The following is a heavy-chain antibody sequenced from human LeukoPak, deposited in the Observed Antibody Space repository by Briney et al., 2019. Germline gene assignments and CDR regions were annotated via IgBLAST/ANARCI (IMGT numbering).Heavy chain of an antibody. CDR3: ARAMSGSDYWFDP. V-gene: IGHV4-34*01. Sequence: PSETLSLTCAVYGGSFSGYYWSWIRQPPGKGLEWIGEINHSGSTNYNPSLKSRVTISVDTSKNQFSLSLRSVTAADTAVYYCARAMSGSDYWFDPWGQGTLVTVSS. D-gene: IGHD5-12*01. CDR1: GGSFSGYY. J-gene: IGHJ5*02. CDR2: INHSGST.